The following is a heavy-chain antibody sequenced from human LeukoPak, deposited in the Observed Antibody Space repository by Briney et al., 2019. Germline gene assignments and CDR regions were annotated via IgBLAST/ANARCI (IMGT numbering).Heavy chain of an antibody. V-gene: IGHV1-2*02. CDR2: INPNSGGT. J-gene: IGHJ6*03. D-gene: IGHD3-10*01. Sequence: ASVKVSCKASGYTFTGYYMHWVRQAPGQGLEWMGWINPNSGGTNYAQKFQGRVTMTRDTSISTAYMELSRLRSDDTAVYYCAREPKGFGELSYMDVWGKGTTVTVSS. CDR1: GYTFTGYY. CDR3: AREPKGFGELSYMDV.